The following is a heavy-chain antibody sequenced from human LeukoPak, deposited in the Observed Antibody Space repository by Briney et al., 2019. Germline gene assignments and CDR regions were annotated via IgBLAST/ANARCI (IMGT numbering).Heavy chain of an antibody. J-gene: IGHJ3*02. CDR3: AREMYSSSWYQNAFDI. CDR2: ISSSGSTI. D-gene: IGHD6-13*01. CDR1: GFTFSSYS. V-gene: IGHV3-48*04. Sequence: GGSLRLSCAASGFTFSSYSMNWVRQAPGKGREWISYISSSGSTIYYADSVKGRLTISRDIAKNSLYLQMNSLRAEDTAVYYCAREMYSSSWYQNAFDIWGQGTMVTVSS.